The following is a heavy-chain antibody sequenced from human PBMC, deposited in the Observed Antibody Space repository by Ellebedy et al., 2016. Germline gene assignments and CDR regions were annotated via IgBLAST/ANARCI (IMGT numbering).Heavy chain of an antibody. J-gene: IGHJ6*02. CDR1: GYIFTSYD. D-gene: IGHD3-10*01. CDR3: TTYFYGSGSYYKRGMDV. V-gene: IGHV1-24*01. CDR2: YDPEDGET. Sequence: ASVKVSXKASGYIFTSYDLNWVRQAPGQGLEWMGGYDPEDGETIYAQKFQGRVTMTEDTSTDTAYMELSSLRSEDTAVYYCTTYFYGSGSYYKRGMDVWGQGTTVTVSS.